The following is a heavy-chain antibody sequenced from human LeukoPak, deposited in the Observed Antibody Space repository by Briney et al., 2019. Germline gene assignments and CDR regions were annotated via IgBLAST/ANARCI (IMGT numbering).Heavy chain of an antibody. CDR2: IYDSGRT. CDR1: GYSISSGYY. CDR3: ARLGNTLFVVVTNWFDP. Sequence: TLSLTCAVSGYSISSGYYWGWIRQPPGKGLEWIGRIYDSGRTYDNPSLKSRDTISEDKSKTQFSLNLSSVTVADTAVYYCARLGNTLFVVVTNWFDPWGQGTLVTVSS. D-gene: IGHD3-3*01. J-gene: IGHJ5*02. V-gene: IGHV4-38-2*01.